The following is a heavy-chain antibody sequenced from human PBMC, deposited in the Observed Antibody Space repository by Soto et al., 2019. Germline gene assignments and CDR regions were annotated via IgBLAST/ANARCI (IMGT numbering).Heavy chain of an antibody. D-gene: IGHD1-26*01. CDR3: AHSASVPCCYYFDS. J-gene: IGHJ4*02. Sequence: GPTLVNPTQTLTLTCSFSGFSLTSIGVAVGWIRQPPGKALEWLALLYWNDDRRYSPSLKSKLTITKDTSKSQVVLTMTNMDPADTATYYCAHSASVPCCYYFDSWGQGTLVTVSS. V-gene: IGHV2-5*01. CDR1: GFSLTSIGVA. CDR2: LYWNDDR.